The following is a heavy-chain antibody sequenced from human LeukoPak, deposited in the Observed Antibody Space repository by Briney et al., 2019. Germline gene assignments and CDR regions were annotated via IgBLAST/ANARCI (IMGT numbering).Heavy chain of an antibody. CDR3: ANSGLNRFEY. V-gene: IGHV3-53*01. CDR1: GFTVSSNY. Sequence: GGSLRLSCAASGFTVSSNYMTWVRQAPGKGLEWVSVLYSGGSTYYADSVKGRFTISRDNSKNTLYLQVNSLRADDTAVYYCANSGLNRFEYWGQGALVTVSS. CDR2: LYSGGST. D-gene: IGHD2-15*01. J-gene: IGHJ4*02.